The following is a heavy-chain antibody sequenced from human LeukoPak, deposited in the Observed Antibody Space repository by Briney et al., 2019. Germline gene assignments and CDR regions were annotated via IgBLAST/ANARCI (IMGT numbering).Heavy chain of an antibody. J-gene: IGHJ4*02. V-gene: IGHV4-34*01. CDR1: GGSFSGYY. CDR2: INHSGST. Sequence: PSETLSLTCAVYGGSFSGYYWSWIRQPPGKGLEWIGEINHSGSTNYNPSLKSRVTISVDTSKNQFSLKLSSVTAADTAVYYCARGYPRYSGYYWGQGTLVTVSS. CDR3: ARGYPRYSGYY. D-gene: IGHD5-12*01.